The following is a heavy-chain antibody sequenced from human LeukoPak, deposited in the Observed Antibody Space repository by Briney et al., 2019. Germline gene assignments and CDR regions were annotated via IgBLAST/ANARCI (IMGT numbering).Heavy chain of an antibody. CDR1: GYTFTSYD. CDR2: MNPNSGNT. J-gene: IGHJ4*02. CDR3: ARDRGYYDSSGYYYGGDFDY. D-gene: IGHD3-22*01. Sequence: ASVKVSCEASGYTFTSYDINWVRQATGQGLEWMGWMNPNSGNTGYAQKFQGRVTMTRNTSISTAYMELSSLRSEDTAVYYCARDRGYYDSSGYYYGGDFDYWGQGTLVTVSS. V-gene: IGHV1-8*01.